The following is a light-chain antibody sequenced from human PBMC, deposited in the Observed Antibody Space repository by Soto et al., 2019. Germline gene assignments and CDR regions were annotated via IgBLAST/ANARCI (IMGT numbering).Light chain of an antibody. V-gene: IGKV4-1*01. CDR2: WAS. Sequence: DIVMTQSPDSLAVSLGERATINCKSSQSVLYSSNNKNYLAWYQQKPGQPPKLLIYWASTRESGVTDRFSGSGSGTDFTITISSLQAEDVAVYYWQQYDRPWTFGQGTKVEIK. J-gene: IGKJ1*01. CDR3: QQYDRPWT. CDR1: QSVLYSSNNKNY.